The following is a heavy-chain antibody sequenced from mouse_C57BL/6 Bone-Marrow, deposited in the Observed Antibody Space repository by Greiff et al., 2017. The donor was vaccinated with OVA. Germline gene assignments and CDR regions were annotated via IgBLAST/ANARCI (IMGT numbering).Heavy chain of an antibody. J-gene: IGHJ3*01. V-gene: IGHV5-9-1*02. CDR2: ISSGGDYI. CDR3: TRDGIYYAWFAY. Sequence: EVQRVESGEGLVKPGGSLKLSCAASGFTFSSYAMSWVRQTPEKRLEWVAYISSGGDYIYYADTVKGRFTISRDNARNTLYLQMSSLKSEDTAMYYCTRDGIYYAWFAYWGQGTLVTVSA. D-gene: IGHD1-1*01. CDR1: GFTFSSYA.